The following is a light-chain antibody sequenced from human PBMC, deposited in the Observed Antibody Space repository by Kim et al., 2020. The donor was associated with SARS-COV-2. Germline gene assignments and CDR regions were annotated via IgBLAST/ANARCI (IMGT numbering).Light chain of an antibody. CDR1: NSDIGTHNR. V-gene: IGLV2-18*02. J-gene: IGLJ2*01. CDR3: TSTTTDFPYAI. Sequence: QSALTQPPSVSGSPGQSVTISCSGSNSDIGTHNRVSWYQQSPDTAPKLIIYEVSNRPSGVHDRFSGSKSGNTASLTISALQAEDDADYYCTSTTTDFPYAIFGGGTQLTVL. CDR2: EVS.